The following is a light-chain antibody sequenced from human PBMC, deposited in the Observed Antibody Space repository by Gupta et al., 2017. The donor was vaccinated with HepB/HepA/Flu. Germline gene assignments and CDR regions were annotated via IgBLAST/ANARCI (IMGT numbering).Light chain of an antibody. CDR2: ENT. CDR3: GTWDSSLSAVV. V-gene: IGLV1-51*01. Sequence: QSVLTQPPSVSAAPGQNVATSCSGSTSNIGKNYVFWLQQFPGTAPTLLIYENTKRPSGIPDRFSGSKSGTSATLAITGLQTGDETDYYCGTWDSSLSAVVFGGGTKLTV. J-gene: IGLJ2*01. CDR1: TSNIGKNY.